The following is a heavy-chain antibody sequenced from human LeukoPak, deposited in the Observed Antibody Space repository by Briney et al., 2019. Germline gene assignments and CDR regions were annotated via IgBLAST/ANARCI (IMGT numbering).Heavy chain of an antibody. CDR1: GGSFSDYY. D-gene: IGHD3-22*01. Sequence: PSETLSLTCAVYGGSFSDYYWSWIRQPPGKGLEWIGEINHSGNTIYNPSLKSRVTISVDTSKNQFSLKLSSVTAADTAVYYCARSPTYYYDSSGYYYDYWGQGTLVTVSS. CDR2: INHSGNT. CDR3: ARSPTYYYDSSGYYYDY. J-gene: IGHJ4*02. V-gene: IGHV4-34*01.